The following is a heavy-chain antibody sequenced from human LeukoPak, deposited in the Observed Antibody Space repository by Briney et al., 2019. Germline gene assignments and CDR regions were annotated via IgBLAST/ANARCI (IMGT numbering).Heavy chain of an antibody. Sequence: SETLSLTCTVSGGSISSSSYYWGWIRQPPGKGLEWIGSIYYSGSTYYNPSLKSRVTISVDTSKNQFSLKLSSVTAADTAVYYCARDAYYYDSSGYRRFDYWGQGTLVTVSS. V-gene: IGHV4-39*07. CDR1: GGSISSSSYY. D-gene: IGHD3-22*01. CDR2: IYYSGST. CDR3: ARDAYYYDSSGYRRFDY. J-gene: IGHJ4*02.